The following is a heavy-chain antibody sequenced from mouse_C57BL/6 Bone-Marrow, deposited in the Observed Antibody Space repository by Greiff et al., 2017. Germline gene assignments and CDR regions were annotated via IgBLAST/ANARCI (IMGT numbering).Heavy chain of an antibody. CDR3: ARRDYDETYYAMDY. V-gene: IGHV5-15*01. CDR2: ISNLAYSI. CDR1: GFTFSDYG. J-gene: IGHJ4*01. D-gene: IGHD2-4*01. Sequence: EVKVVESGGGLVQPGGSLKLSCAASGFTFSDYGMAWVRQAPRAGPEWVAFISNLAYSIYYADTVTGRFTISRENAKNTLYLEMSSLRSEDTAMYYCARRDYDETYYAMDYWGQGTSVTVSS.